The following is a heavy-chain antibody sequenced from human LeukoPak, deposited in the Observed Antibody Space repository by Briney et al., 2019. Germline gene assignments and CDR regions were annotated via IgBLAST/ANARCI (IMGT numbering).Heavy chain of an antibody. V-gene: IGHV3-23*01. CDR1: GFTFSSYG. Sequence: GGSLRLSCAASGFTFSSYGMSWVRQAPGKGLEWVSFIGGSGGTTYYADSVKGRFTISRDNSKNRVYLQMNSLRAEDTAVYYCAKASWHYFDYWGQGTLVTVSS. CDR2: IGGSGGTT. J-gene: IGHJ4*02. CDR3: AKASWHYFDY.